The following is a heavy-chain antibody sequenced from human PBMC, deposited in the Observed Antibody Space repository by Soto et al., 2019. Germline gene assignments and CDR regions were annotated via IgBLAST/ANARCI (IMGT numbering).Heavy chain of an antibody. J-gene: IGHJ4*02. CDR2: IYSGGST. V-gene: IGHV3-53*02. D-gene: IGHD3-22*01. CDR1: GFTVSSYY. Sequence: EVQLVETGGGLIQPGGSLRVSCAASGFTVSSYYMSWVRQAPGKGLEWVSVIYSGGSTYYADSAKGRFTVSRDNSKNMLSLKMNSLRAEYTAVYYCARVRYYYDSGGYHSPFDYWGQGTLVTVSS. CDR3: ARVRYYYDSGGYHSPFDY.